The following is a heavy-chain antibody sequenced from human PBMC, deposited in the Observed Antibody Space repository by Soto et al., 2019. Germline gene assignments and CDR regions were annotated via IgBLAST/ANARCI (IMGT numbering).Heavy chain of an antibody. CDR2: IGVGGGDR. CDR1: GFTFSSYA. J-gene: IGHJ4*02. V-gene: IGHV3-23*01. CDR3: ARVRFGALV. Sequence: EVQLLESGGGMVQPGGSLRLSCAASGFTFSSYAMSWVRQAPGKGLEWVSIIGVGGGDRYYPESVKGRFTISRDNSRDTLYLEMNRLRDEDTAVYYCARVRFGALVWGQGTPVTVSS. D-gene: IGHD3-10*01.